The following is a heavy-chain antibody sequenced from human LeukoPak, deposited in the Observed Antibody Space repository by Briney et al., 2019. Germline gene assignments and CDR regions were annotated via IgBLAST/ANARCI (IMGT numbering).Heavy chain of an antibody. CDR3: AREERLRWTAY. J-gene: IGHJ4*02. CDR2: IIPILGIA. CDR1: GGTFSSYA. V-gene: IGHV1-69*04. Sequence: SVKVSCKASGGTFSSYAISWVRQAPGQGLEWMGRIIPILGIANYAQKFQGRVTITADKSTSTAYMELSSLRSEDTAVYYCAREERLRWTAYWGQGTLVTVSS. D-gene: IGHD4-23*01.